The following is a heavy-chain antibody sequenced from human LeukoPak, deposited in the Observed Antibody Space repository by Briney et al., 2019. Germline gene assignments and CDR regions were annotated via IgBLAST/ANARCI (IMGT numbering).Heavy chain of an antibody. CDR1: GGTFSSYA. D-gene: IGHD7-27*01. Sequence: ASVKVSCKASGGTFSSYAISWVRQAPGQGLEWMGGIIPIFGTANYAQKFQGRVTITTDESTSTVYMELSSLRSEDTAVYYCAVVWGPYFYYYYMDVWGEGTTVTLSS. CDR3: AVVWGPYFYYYYMDV. V-gene: IGHV1-69*05. CDR2: IIPIFGTA. J-gene: IGHJ6*03.